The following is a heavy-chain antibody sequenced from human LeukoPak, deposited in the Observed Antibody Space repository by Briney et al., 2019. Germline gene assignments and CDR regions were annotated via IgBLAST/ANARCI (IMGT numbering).Heavy chain of an antibody. D-gene: IGHD6-13*01. J-gene: IGHJ5*02. CDR1: GGSFSGYY. CDR2: INHSGST. CDR3: ARGSAAAGSDKLNWFDP. V-gene: IGHV4-34*01. Sequence: SETLSLTCAVYGGSFSGYYWSWIRQPPGKGLEWIGEINHSGSTNYNPSLKSRVTISVDTSKSQFSLKLSSVTAADTAVYHCARGSAAAGSDKLNWFDPWGQGTLVTVSS.